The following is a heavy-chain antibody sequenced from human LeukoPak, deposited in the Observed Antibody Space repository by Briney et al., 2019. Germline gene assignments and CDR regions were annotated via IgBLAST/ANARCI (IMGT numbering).Heavy chain of an antibody. CDR3: ARVVMCGNGGSCYQSYYYYYGMDV. V-gene: IGHV4-38-2*01. CDR1: GYSISSGYY. Sequence: SETLSLTCAVSGYSISSGYYWGWIRQPPGKGLEWIGSIYHSRSTYYNPSLKSRVTISVDTSKNQFSLKLSSVTAADTAVYYCARVVMCGNGGSCYQSYYYYYGMDVWGKGTTVTVSP. J-gene: IGHJ6*04. D-gene: IGHD2-15*01. CDR2: IYHSRST.